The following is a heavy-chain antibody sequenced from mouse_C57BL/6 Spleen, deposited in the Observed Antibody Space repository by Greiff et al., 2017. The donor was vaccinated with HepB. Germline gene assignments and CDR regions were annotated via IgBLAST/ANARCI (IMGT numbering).Heavy chain of an antibody. V-gene: IGHV3-6*01. CDR1: GYSITSGYY. CDR3: AREDYDYAFAY. Sequence: EVHLVESGPGLVKPSQSLSLTCSVTGYSITSGYYWNWIRQFPGNKLEWMGYISYDGSNNYNPSLKNRISITRDTSKNQFFLKLNSVTTEDTATYYCAREDYDYAFAYWGQGTLVTVSA. J-gene: IGHJ3*01. D-gene: IGHD2-4*01. CDR2: ISYDGSN.